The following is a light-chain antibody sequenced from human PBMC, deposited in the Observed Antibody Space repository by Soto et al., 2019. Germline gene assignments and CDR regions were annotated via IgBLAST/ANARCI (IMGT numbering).Light chain of an antibody. J-gene: IGKJ2*01. CDR1: QSISSW. CDR3: QQYNSFPYT. Sequence: DIQMTQSPSTLSASVGDRVTITCRASQSISSWLAWYQQKPGKAPKLLIYKAPSLESGVPSRFSGSGSGTEFTLTISSLQPDDFATYYCQQYNSFPYTFXQGTKVDIK. V-gene: IGKV1-5*03. CDR2: KAP.